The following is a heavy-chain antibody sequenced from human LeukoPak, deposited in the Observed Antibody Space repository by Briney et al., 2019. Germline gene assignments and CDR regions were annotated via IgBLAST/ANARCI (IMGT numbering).Heavy chain of an antibody. CDR3: ARGSSSWYPAHFQH. J-gene: IGHJ1*01. V-gene: IGHV4-34*01. D-gene: IGHD6-13*01. CDR1: GGPFSGYY. Sequence: SETLSLTCAVYGGPFSGYYWSWIRQPPGKGLEWIGEINHSGSTNYNPSLKSRVTISVDTSKNQFSLKLSSVTAADTAMYYCARGSSSWYPAHFQHWGQGTLVTVSS. CDR2: INHSGST.